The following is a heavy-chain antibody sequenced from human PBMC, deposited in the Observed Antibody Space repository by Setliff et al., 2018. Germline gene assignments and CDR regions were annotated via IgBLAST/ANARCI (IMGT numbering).Heavy chain of an antibody. CDR2: ISAYSGNT. Sequence: ASVKVSCKTSGYKFNDYAISWVRQGPGQGLEWMGWISAYSGNTKYAQNLQGRLTLSTDRSTNTVYMELGSLTTDDTAIYYCARVESMVRGKNILRHFDYWGQGIQVTVSS. CDR3: ARVESMVRGKNILRHFDY. D-gene: IGHD3-10*01. CDR1: GYKFNDYA. J-gene: IGHJ4*02. V-gene: IGHV1-18*01.